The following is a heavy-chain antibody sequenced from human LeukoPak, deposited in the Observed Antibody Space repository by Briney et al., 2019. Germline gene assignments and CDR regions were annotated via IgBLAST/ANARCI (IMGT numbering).Heavy chain of an antibody. V-gene: IGHV1-2*02. CDR2: INPNSGAT. Sequence: ASVNVSCKASVYTFTGYYMHWVRQAPGKGLEYMGWINPNSGATNYAQKFQGRVTMTRDTSISTAYMKLSTPRSDDTAVYYCARESLNYAMDVWGQGTTVTVSS. CDR3: ARESLNYAMDV. CDR1: VYTFTGYY. J-gene: IGHJ6*02.